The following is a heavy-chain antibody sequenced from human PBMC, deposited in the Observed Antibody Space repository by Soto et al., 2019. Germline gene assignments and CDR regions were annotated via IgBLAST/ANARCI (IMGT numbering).Heavy chain of an antibody. CDR1: GFTFSSYA. V-gene: IGHV3-30-3*01. D-gene: IGHD3-9*01. CDR3: ARPYDILTGLYAFDI. Sequence: QPGGSLRLSCAASGFTFSSYAMHWVRQAPGKGLEWVAVISYDGSNKYYADSVKGRFTISRDNSKSTLYLQMNSLRAEDTAVYYCARPYDILTGLYAFDIWGQGTMVTVSS. CDR2: ISYDGSNK. J-gene: IGHJ3*02.